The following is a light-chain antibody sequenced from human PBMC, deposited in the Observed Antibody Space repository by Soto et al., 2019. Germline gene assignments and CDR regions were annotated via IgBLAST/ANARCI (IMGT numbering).Light chain of an antibody. V-gene: IGKV3-20*01. CDR3: QQYGTSPPIT. CDR1: QSVSSTY. J-gene: IGKJ5*01. CDR2: GAS. Sequence: ENLLTQSPGTLSLSPGEQATLSCRASQSVSSTYLAWYQQKPGQAPRLLIYGASSRATGIPDRFSGSGSGTDFTLTISRLEPEDFAVYYCQQYGTSPPITFGQGTRLEIK.